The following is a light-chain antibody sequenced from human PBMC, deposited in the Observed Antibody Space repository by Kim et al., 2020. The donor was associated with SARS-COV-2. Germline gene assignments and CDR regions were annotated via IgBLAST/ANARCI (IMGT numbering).Light chain of an antibody. Sequence: DSQMTQSPSSVSEAVGDRVTITCRASQGFSSWLVWYQQKPEKAPKLLIYDASSLQSGVPSSFSGSGSGTDFTLTIRSLQPKCYATYYCQQSNSFPRTLGQWTRLEIK. V-gene: IGKV1-12*01. CDR3: QQSNSFPRT. CDR2: DAS. CDR1: QGFSSW. J-gene: IGKJ5*01.